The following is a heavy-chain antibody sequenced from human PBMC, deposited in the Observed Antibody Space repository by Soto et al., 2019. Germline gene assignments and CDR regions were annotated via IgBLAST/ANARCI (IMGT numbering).Heavy chain of an antibody. CDR3: ARDTSIAARSAFDI. D-gene: IGHD6-6*01. J-gene: IGHJ3*02. CDR1: GYIFTGYY. CDR2: INPNSGGT. Sequence: ASVKVSCKASGYIFTGYYMHWVRQAPGQGLEWMGWINPNSGGTNYAQKFQGRVTMTRDTSISTAYMELSRLRSDDTAVYYCARDTSIAARSAFDIWGQGTMVTVSS. V-gene: IGHV1-2*02.